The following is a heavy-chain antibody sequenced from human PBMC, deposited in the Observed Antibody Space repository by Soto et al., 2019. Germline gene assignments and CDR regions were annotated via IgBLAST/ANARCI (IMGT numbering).Heavy chain of an antibody. CDR3: AKVGYSSPMGYYYGMDV. V-gene: IGHV1-69*13. J-gene: IGHJ6*02. CDR2: IIPIFGTA. CDR1: RVAFSKFI. Sequence: RASVKVSCKASRVAFSKFIVTWVRQAPGLGLEWVGGIIPIFGTANYAQKFQGRVTITADESTSTSYMEVNNLRSEDTAVYYCAKVGYSSPMGYYYGMDVWGQGTTVTVSS. D-gene: IGHD6-19*01.